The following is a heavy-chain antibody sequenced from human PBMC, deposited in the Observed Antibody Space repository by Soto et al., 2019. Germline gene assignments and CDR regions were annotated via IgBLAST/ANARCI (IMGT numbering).Heavy chain of an antibody. CDR3: ARDEMVVATGSRTWHYYYGMDV. D-gene: IGHD2-15*01. Sequence: QVQLVQSGAEVKKPGSSVKVSCKSSGGTFSPYPISWLRQARGQGLERLGGIIPIFDTATYEQKFQGRVTITADESTTTAYMQLISLRTEDTAVYYCARDEMVVATGSRTWHYYYGMDVWGQGTTVTVSS. V-gene: IGHV1-69*12. CDR1: GGTFSPYP. CDR2: IIPIFDTA. J-gene: IGHJ6*02.